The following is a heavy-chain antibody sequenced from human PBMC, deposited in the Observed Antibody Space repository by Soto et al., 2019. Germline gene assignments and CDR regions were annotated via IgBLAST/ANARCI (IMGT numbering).Heavy chain of an antibody. Sequence: PSETLSLTCTVSGGSISSGDYYWSWIRQPPGKGLEWIGYIYYSGSTYYNPSLKSRVTISVDTSKNQFSLKLSSVTAADTAVYYCARDGGYSYGYYFDYWGQGTLVTVSS. CDR2: IYYSGST. CDR1: GGSISSGDYY. D-gene: IGHD5-18*01. J-gene: IGHJ4*02. CDR3: ARDGGYSYGYYFDY. V-gene: IGHV4-30-4*01.